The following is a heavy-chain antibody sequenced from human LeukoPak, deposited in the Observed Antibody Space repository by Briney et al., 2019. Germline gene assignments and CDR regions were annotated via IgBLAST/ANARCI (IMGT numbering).Heavy chain of an antibody. CDR2: IYTSGST. CDR1: GGSISSGSYY. D-gene: IGHD3-16*01. V-gene: IGHV4-61*02. J-gene: IGHJ6*03. CDR3: VRETSQEGAHYMDV. Sequence: PSETLSLTCAVSGGSISSGSYYWTWIRQPAGKGLEWIGRIYTSGSTNYNPSLKSRVTISVDTSKNQFSLKLSSVTAADTAVYYCVRETSQEGAHYMDVWGKGTTVTISS.